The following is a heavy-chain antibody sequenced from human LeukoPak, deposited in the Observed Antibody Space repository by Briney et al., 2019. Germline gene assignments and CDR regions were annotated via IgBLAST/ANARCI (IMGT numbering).Heavy chain of an antibody. CDR3: AKDPYYYDSSGFAFDI. J-gene: IGHJ3*02. V-gene: IGHV3-23*01. CDR2: ISGSGGST. Sequence: GGSLRLSCAASGFTFGSYGMSWVRQAPGKGLEWVSAISGSGGSTYYADSVKGRFTISRDNSKNTLYLQMNSLRAEDTAVYYCAKDPYYYDSSGFAFDIWGQGTMVTVSS. D-gene: IGHD3-22*01. CDR1: GFTFGSYG.